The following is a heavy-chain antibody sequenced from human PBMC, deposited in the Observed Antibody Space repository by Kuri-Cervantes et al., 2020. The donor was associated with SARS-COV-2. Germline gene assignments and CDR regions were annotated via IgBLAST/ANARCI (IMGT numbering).Heavy chain of an antibody. CDR2: ISGSGGST. V-gene: IGHV3-23*01. CDR3: ASTASGSAAPFDY. D-gene: IGHD2-2*01. CDR1: GFTFSSYA. Sequence: GESLKISCAASGFTFSSYAMSWVRQAPGKGLEWVSAISGSGGSTYYADSVKGRFTISRDNAKNSLYLQMNSLRAKDTAVYYCASTASGSAAPFDYWGQGTLVTVSS. J-gene: IGHJ4*02.